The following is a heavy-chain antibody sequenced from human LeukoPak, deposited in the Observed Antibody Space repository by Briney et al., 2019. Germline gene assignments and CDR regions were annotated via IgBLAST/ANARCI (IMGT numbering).Heavy chain of an antibody. CDR2: ISGSGGST. D-gene: IGHD3-9*01. V-gene: IGHV3-23*01. CDR1: GFTFSSYA. CDR3: AKDPILTGYYTY. J-gene: IGHJ4*02. Sequence: GGSLRLSCAASGFTFSSYAMSWVRQAPGKGLEWVPAISGSGGSTYYADSVKGRFTISRDNSKNTLYLQINSLRAEDTAVYYCAKDPILTGYYTYWGQGTLVTVSS.